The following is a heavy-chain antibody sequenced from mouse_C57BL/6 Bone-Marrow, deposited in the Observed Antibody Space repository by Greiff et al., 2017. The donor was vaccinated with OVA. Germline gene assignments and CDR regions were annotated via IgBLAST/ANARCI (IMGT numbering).Heavy chain of an antibody. CDR3: ARRAWFAY. CDR2: IYPGSGNT. Sequence: QVHVKQSGAELVRPGASVKLSCKASGYTITDYYINWVKQRPGQGLEWIARIYPGSGNTYYNEKFKGKATLTAEKSSSTAYMQLSSLTSEDSAVYFCARRAWFAYWGQGTLVTVSA. CDR1: GYTITDYY. V-gene: IGHV1-76*01. J-gene: IGHJ3*01.